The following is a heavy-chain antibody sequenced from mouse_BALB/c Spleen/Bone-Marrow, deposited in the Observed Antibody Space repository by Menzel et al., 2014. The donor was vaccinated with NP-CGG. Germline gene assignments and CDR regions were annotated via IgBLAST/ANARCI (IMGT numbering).Heavy chain of an antibody. V-gene: IGHV2-9*02. J-gene: IGHJ1*01. CDR1: GFSLTSYG. CDR3: ARDSYYYGSSLWYFDV. CDR2: VGAGGST. D-gene: IGHD1-1*01. Sequence: VQLVESGPGLVAPSQSLSITCTVSGFSLTSYGVHRVRQPPGKGLEWLGIVGAGGSTNYNSAPMSRLSISKDNSKSQVFLKMNSLQTDDAAMYYCARDSYYYGSSLWYFDVWGAGTTVTVSS.